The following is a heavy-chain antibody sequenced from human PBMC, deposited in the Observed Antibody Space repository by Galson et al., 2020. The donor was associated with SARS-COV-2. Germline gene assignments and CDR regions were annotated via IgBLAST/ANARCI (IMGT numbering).Heavy chain of an antibody. CDR1: GFTFSSYA. D-gene: IGHD5-18*01. J-gene: IGHJ3*02. V-gene: IGHV3-30*04. Sequence: GESLKISCAASGFTFSSYAMHWVRQAPVKGLEWVAVISYDGSNKYYADSVKGRFTISRDNSKNTLYLQMNSLRAEDTAVYYCARNSYGNAFDIWGQGTMVTVSS. CDR3: ARNSYGNAFDI. CDR2: ISYDGSNK.